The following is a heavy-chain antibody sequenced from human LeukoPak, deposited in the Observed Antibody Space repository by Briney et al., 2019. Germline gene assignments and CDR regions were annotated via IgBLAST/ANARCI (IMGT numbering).Heavy chain of an antibody. Sequence: GESLRISCKSSGYSFTSYWISWVRQMPGKGLEWMGRIDPSDSYTNYSPSFQGHVTISADKSISTAYLQWSSLKASDTAMYYCARHGDDTMVRGVWGYYYYGMDVWGKGTTVTVSS. V-gene: IGHV5-10-1*01. CDR1: GYSFTSYW. CDR3: ARHGDDTMVRGVWGYYYYGMDV. J-gene: IGHJ6*04. CDR2: IDPSDSYT. D-gene: IGHD3-10*01.